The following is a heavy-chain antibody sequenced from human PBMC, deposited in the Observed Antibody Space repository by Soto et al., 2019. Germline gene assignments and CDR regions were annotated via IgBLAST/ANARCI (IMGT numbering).Heavy chain of an antibody. V-gene: IGHV5-51*01. CDR3: ARAPPGRDGYNRFDF. D-gene: IGHD5-12*01. Sequence: GESLKISCKTSGYTFSDYWIAWVRQMPGKGLEWMGIIYPGDSDTRYSPSFPGQVTISADKSISIAYLQWSSLKASDSAIYYCARAPPGRDGYNRFDFWGQGTLVTVSS. CDR1: GYTFSDYW. J-gene: IGHJ4*02. CDR2: IYPGDSDT.